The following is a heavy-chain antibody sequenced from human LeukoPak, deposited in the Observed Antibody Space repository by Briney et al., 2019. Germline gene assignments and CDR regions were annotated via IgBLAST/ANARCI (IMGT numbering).Heavy chain of an antibody. D-gene: IGHD4-17*01. V-gene: IGHV4-4*02. CDR3: ARTVWGGDYGDYLFDY. J-gene: IGHJ4*02. Sequence: SGTLSLTCAVSGGSISSSNWWSWVRQPPGKGLEWIGSIYYSGSTYYNPSLKSRVTISVDTSKNQFSLKLSSVTAADTAVYYCARTVWGGDYGDYLFDYWGQGTLVTVSS. CDR1: GGSISSSNW. CDR2: IYYSGST.